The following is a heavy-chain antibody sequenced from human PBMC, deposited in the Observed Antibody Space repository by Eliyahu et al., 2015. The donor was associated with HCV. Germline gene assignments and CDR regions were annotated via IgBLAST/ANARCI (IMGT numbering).Heavy chain of an antibody. V-gene: IGHV5-51*03. Sequence: EVLLVQSGAEVKKAGESLKISXQGXGYVFSXYYIGWVRRMPGKGLEWMGIIYPGXSDAKYSPSFEGQVTISVDKSIATAFLQWTALKASDTAMYFCARLSPDTRRIAAAIHDQAIFDYWGRGTMVTVSP. CDR2: IYPGXSDA. J-gene: IGHJ3*01. D-gene: IGHD6-25*01. CDR3: ARLSPDTRRIAAAIHDQAIFDY. CDR1: GYVFSXYY.